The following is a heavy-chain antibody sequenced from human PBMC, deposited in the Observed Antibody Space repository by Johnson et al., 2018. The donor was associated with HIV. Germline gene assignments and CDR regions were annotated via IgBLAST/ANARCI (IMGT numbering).Heavy chain of an antibody. CDR1: GFTFSSYW. J-gene: IGHJ3*02. CDR2: ISYDGSNK. Sequence: QVQLVESGGGLVQPGGSLRLSCAASGFTFSSYWMSLVRQAPGKGLEWVAVISYDGSNKYYADSVKGRFTISRDNSKNMLYLQMNSLRAEDTAVYYCARDRVWFGELYAFDIWGQGTMVTVSS. V-gene: IGHV3-30-3*01. D-gene: IGHD3-10*01. CDR3: ARDRVWFGELYAFDI.